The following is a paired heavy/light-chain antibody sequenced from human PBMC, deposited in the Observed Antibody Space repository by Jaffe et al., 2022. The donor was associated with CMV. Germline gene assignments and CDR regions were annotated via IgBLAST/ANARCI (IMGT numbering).Light chain of an antibody. J-gene: IGLJ3*02. CDR3: LLSFDGARV. V-gene: IGLV7-46*01. CDR1: GGAVTSGHS. CDR2: DTD. Sequence: QAVVTQESSLTVSPGGTVTLTCDSSGGAVTSGHSPYWVQQKPGQAPRTLIYDTDNKYSWTPDRFSGSLLGGKAALTLSGAQPDDEAEYYCLLSFDGARVFGGGTKLTVL.
Heavy chain of an antibody. J-gene: IGHJ5*02. D-gene: IGHD3-16*01. CDR3: ARFGRFSAGWHMGREWLDP. CDR2: LSVYNGKT. Sequence: QVQLVQSGAEMKQPGASVRVSCKASGYIFTTYGISWVRQAPGQGLEWMGWLSVYNGKTSYAEKVQDRVTMTADISTNEAYMELTSLTSDDTATYYCARFGRFSAGWHMGREWLDPWGQGTLVIVSS. CDR1: GYIFTTYG. V-gene: IGHV1-18*01.